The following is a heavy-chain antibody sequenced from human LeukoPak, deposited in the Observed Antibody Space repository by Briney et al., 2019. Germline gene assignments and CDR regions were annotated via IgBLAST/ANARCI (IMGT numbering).Heavy chain of an antibody. J-gene: IGHJ5*02. Sequence: SETLSLTCTVSGGSISSSSYYWGWIRQPPGKGLEWIGSIYYSGSTYYNPSLKSRVTIPVDTSKNQFSLKLSSVTAADTAVYYCARLRGYCSSTSCLNWFDPWGQGALVTVSS. CDR3: ARLRGYCSSTSCLNWFDP. V-gene: IGHV4-39*01. CDR1: GGSISSSSYY. D-gene: IGHD2-2*01. CDR2: IYYSGST.